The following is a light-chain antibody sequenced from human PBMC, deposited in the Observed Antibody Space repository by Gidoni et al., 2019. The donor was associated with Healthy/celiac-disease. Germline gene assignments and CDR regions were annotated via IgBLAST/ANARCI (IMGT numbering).Light chain of an antibody. Sequence: RGPTACVTCSCRQSHGNSGGNNYLNWYHQRPGQSPRRLIYNVSNRDSGVSDRFRGSGSGTDFTLKISRVEAEDVGVYYCMKGTHRYTFGQGTKLEIK. V-gene: IGKV2-30*01. CDR3: MKGTHRYT. CDR1: QSHGNSGGNNY. J-gene: IGKJ2*01. CDR2: NVS.